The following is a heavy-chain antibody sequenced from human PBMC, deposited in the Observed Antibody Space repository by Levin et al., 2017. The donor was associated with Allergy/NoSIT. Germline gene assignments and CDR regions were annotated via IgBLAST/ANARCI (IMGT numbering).Heavy chain of an antibody. CDR1: GYTFTGYH. CDR3: TRAIEQQVVYFDY. J-gene: IGHJ4*02. D-gene: IGHD3-22*01. CDR2: INPNSGGT. Sequence: LAASVKVSCKASGYTFTGYHMHWVRQAPGQGLEWMGWINPNSGGTNYAQKFQGRVTMTRDTSISTVYMELSRLRSGDTAVYYCTRAIEQQVVYFDYWGQGTLVTVSS. V-gene: IGHV1-2*03.